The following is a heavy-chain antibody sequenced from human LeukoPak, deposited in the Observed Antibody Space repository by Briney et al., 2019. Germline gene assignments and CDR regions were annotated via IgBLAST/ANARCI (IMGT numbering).Heavy chain of an antibody. CDR1: GYTFTSYD. CDR2: INPNSGGT. Sequence: ASVKVSCKASGYTFTSYDINWVRQAPGQGLEWMGWINPNSGGTNYAQKFQGRVTMTRDTSISTAYMELSRLRSDDTAVYYCARGRGPFGYPYWGQGTLVTVSS. V-gene: IGHV1-2*02. J-gene: IGHJ4*02. CDR3: ARGRGPFGYPY. D-gene: IGHD3-22*01.